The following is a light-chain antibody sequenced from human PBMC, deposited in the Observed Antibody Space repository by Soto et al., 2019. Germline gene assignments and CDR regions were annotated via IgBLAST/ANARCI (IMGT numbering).Light chain of an antibody. CDR3: LLYYNGGTHAV. Sequence: QAVVTQEPSLTVSPGGTVTLTCASNTGAVTSGYYPNWLQQKPGQPPRALIYNTDNKHSWTPARFSGSLLGDKAALTLSSVQPEDEAEYHCLLYYNGGTHAVFGGGTKVTVL. CDR1: TGAVTSGYY. CDR2: NTD. V-gene: IGLV7-43*01. J-gene: IGLJ2*01.